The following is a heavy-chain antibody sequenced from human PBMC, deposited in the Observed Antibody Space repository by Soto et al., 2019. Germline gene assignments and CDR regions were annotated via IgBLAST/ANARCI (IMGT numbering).Heavy chain of an antibody. D-gene: IGHD3-10*01. CDR1: GYTETGYY. CDR3: ARGITMVRGVNTYYYYYGMDV. Sequence: SLKISCKASGYTETGYYMHWVRQATRQGLEWMGWINPNSGGTNYAQKFQGWVTMTRDASISTAYMGLSRLRSDDTAVYYCARGITMVRGVNTYYYYYGMDVWGQGTTVTVSS. CDR2: INPNSGGT. V-gene: IGHV1-2*04. J-gene: IGHJ6*02.